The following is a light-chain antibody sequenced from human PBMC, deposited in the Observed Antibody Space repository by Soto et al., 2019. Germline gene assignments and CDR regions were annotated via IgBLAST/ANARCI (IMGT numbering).Light chain of an antibody. Sequence: ALTQSPGTLSSSPGERATLSCRASHSVSSNYLAWYQQKPGQAPRLLIYGASSRDTGIPDRFSGSGSGTAFVLTVDRLESEASAVYCCQHYAEFLWTFGKGTTV. CDR3: QHYAEFLWT. V-gene: IGKV3-20*01. CDR1: HSVSSNY. J-gene: IGKJ1*01. CDR2: GAS.